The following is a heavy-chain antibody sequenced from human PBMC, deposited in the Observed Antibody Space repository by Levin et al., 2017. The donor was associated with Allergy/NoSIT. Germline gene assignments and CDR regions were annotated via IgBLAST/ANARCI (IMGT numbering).Heavy chain of an antibody. J-gene: IGHJ4*02. CDR1: GGSISPYY. Sequence: SQTLSLPCTVSGGSISPYYWSWLRQPPGKGLEWIGYIYYSGSTYYSPSLKSRVTISVDTSKNQFSLKLSSVTAADTAVYYCAREATVTTGFDYWGQGTLVTVSS. V-gene: IGHV4-59*01. CDR3: AREATVTTGFDY. D-gene: IGHD4-17*01. CDR2: IYYSGST.